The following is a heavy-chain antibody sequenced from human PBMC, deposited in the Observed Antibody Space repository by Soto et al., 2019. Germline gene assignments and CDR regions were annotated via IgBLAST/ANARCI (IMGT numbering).Heavy chain of an antibody. CDR2: ISGSGGST. D-gene: IGHD3-3*01. CDR1: GFTFSSYA. V-gene: IGHV3-23*01. CDR3: AKDHPPYDFCVGPRVY. J-gene: IGHJ4*02. Sequence: GGSLRLSCAASGFTFSSYAMSWVRQAPGKGLEWVSAISGSGGSTYYADSVKGRFTISRDNSKNTMYLQMNSRRAEATAVYYWAKDHPPYDFCVGPRVYWAGGPVVPV.